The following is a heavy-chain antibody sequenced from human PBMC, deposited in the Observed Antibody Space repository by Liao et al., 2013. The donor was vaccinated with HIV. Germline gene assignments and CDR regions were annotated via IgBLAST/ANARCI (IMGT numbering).Heavy chain of an antibody. CDR3: ATTNWGIRASDI. V-gene: IGHV4-34*08. CDR2: IDHTGTI. D-gene: IGHD3-16*01. Sequence: QVQLQQWGAGLLKPSETLSLTCAVYGDTYSGYYWNWVRHLPGKGLEWIGDIDHTGTIEFNPSLQSRVTISVDTSKRQLSLRLTSVTAADTAIYYCATTNWGIRASDIWGQGTWVVVSS. J-gene: IGHJ3*02. CDR1: GDTYSGYY.